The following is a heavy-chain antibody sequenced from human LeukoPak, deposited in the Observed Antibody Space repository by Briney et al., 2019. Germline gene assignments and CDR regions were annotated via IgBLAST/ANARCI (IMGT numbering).Heavy chain of an antibody. Sequence: GGSLRLSCAASGFTFSSFVMHWGRQAPGKGLEWVVAISSDGSNKYYVDSVKGRFTISRDNSKNTLYLQMNSLRAEDTAVYYCAKRSASEYYFDYWGQGALVTVSS. J-gene: IGHJ4*02. D-gene: IGHD6-6*01. CDR1: GFTFSSFV. CDR2: ISSDGSNK. CDR3: AKRSASEYYFDY. V-gene: IGHV3-30*18.